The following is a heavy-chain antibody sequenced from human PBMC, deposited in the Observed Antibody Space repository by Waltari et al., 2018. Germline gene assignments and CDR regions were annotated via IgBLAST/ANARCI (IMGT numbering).Heavy chain of an antibody. V-gene: IGHV3-74*01. Sequence: EVQLVESGGGLVQPGGSLRLSCEASGFIFSTYWMHWVRQAPGKGLVWVAGFDKGDGGGTSYADSGKGRLTISRDNAKNTLYLQMNSLRAEDTGVYYCARDHYYSKDVWGTGTTVTVSS. J-gene: IGHJ6*04. CDR3: ARDHYYSKDV. CDR1: GFIFSTYW. CDR2: FDKGDGGGT.